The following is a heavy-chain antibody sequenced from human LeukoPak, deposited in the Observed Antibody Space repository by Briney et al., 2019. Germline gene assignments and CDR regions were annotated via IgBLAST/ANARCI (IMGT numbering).Heavy chain of an antibody. D-gene: IGHD1-7*01. CDR3: VRGVGVSRFNYLDT. Sequence: GGSLRLSYAASGVTFSSCAMHWVRQAPGKGLEWVGDISYDGGNKYYADSVKGGFTISRDNSKNTLYLQMKSLRDDDTAVYYCVRGVGVSRFNYLDTWGQGTLVIVSS. CDR1: GVTFSSCA. CDR2: ISYDGGNK. V-gene: IGHV3-30*03. J-gene: IGHJ5*02.